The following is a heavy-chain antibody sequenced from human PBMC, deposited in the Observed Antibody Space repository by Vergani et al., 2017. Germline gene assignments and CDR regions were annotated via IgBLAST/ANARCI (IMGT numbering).Heavy chain of an antibody. CDR2: ISSSSSYI. Sequence: EVQLVESGGGLVKPGGSLRLSCAASGFTFSSYSMNWVRQAPGKGLEWVSSISSSSSYIYYADSVKGRFTISRDNAKNSLYLQMNSLRAEDTAVDYCARELFTSSGYFSFDYWGQGTLVTVSS. CDR3: ARELFTSSGYFSFDY. CDR1: GFTFSSYS. J-gene: IGHJ4*02. D-gene: IGHD3-22*01. V-gene: IGHV3-21*01.